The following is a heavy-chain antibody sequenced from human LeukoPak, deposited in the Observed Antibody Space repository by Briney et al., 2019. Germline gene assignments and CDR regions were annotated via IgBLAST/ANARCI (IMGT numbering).Heavy chain of an antibody. Sequence: GGSLRLSCAASGFAFSDYYMSWIRQAPGKGLEWVSYISTSDSTIYSADSVKGRFTISRDNAKNSLYLQMNSLRAEDTAVYYCARDQGYYDSSGTRAFDIWGQGTMVTVSS. J-gene: IGHJ3*02. V-gene: IGHV3-11*04. D-gene: IGHD3-22*01. CDR3: ARDQGYYDSSGTRAFDI. CDR1: GFAFSDYY. CDR2: ISTSDSTI.